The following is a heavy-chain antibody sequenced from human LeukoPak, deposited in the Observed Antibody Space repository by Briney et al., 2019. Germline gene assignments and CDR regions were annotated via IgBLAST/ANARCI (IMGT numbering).Heavy chain of an antibody. CDR2: IKPDGSEE. D-gene: IGHD2-2*01. CDR1: GFTFSIYW. J-gene: IGHJ6*04. CDR3: ARMPRGPDV. Sequence: GGSLRLSCAASGFTFSIYWMSWVRQAPGKGLEWVANIKPDGSEEYYVDSVKGRFTISRDNVKNSLYLQMNSLRAEDTAVYYCARMPRGPDVWGKGTTVTVSS. V-gene: IGHV3-7*01.